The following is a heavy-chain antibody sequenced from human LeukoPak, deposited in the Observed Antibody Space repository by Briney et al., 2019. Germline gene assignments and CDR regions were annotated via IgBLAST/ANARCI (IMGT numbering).Heavy chain of an antibody. Sequence: SETLSLTCAVYGGSFSGYYWSWIRQPPGKGLEWIGEINHSGSTNYNPSLKSRVTISVDTSKSQFSLKLSSVTAADTAVYYCARGRSSVRTMIVVVTRINWFDPWGQGTLVTVSS. CDR1: GGSFSGYY. CDR2: INHSGST. J-gene: IGHJ5*02. V-gene: IGHV4-34*01. CDR3: ARGRSSVRTMIVVVTRINWFDP. D-gene: IGHD3-22*01.